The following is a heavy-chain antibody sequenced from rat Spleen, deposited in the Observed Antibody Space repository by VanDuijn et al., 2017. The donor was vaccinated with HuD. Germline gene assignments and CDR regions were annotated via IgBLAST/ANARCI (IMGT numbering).Heavy chain of an antibody. V-gene: IGHV2-43*01. J-gene: IGHJ2*01. Sequence: QVPLKESGPGLVQPSQTLSLTCSVSGFSLTSYHVSWVRQPPGKGLEWMGVIWTGGNTDYNSALKSRLSISRDTSKSQVFLKMNSLQTEDTAIYFCTRGDMDAWGQGVMVTVSS. CDR1: GFSLTSYH. D-gene: IGHD2-3*01. CDR3: TRGDMDA. CDR2: IWTGGNT.